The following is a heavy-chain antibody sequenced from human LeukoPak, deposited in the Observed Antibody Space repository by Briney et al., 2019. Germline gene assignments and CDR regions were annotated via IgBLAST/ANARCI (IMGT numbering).Heavy chain of an antibody. V-gene: IGHV3-23*01. Sequence: GGSLRLSCAASGFTFSSYAMSWVRQAPGKGLEWVSAISGSGGSTYYADSVKGRFTISRDNSKNTLYLQMNSLRAEDTAVYYCAKGASVVVVAIGYFQHWGQGTLVTVSS. J-gene: IGHJ1*01. CDR3: AKGASVVVVAIGYFQH. D-gene: IGHD2-15*01. CDR2: ISGSGGST. CDR1: GFTFSSYA.